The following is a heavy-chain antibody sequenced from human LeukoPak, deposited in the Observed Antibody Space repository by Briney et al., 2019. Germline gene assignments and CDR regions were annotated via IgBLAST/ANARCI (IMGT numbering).Heavy chain of an antibody. CDR1: GFMFTFNSYS. J-gene: IGHJ4*02. Sequence: GGSLRLSCAASGFMFTFNSYSMNWVRQAPGKGLEWLSFISSSSDTIYYADSVKGRFTISRDNAKNSLYLQMNSLRAEDTAVYYCASNVDILNGVTYWGQGILVTVSS. CDR3: ASNVDILNGVTY. D-gene: IGHD2-8*01. CDR2: ISSSSDTI. V-gene: IGHV3-48*01.